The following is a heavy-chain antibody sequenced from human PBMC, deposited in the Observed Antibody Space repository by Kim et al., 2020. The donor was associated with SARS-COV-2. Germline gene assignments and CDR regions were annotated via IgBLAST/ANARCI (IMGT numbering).Heavy chain of an antibody. J-gene: IGHJ4*02. Sequence: VRSRITINPDTSKNQFSLQLNSVTPEDTAVYYCARSVWMGSDWYADHFDYWGQGTLVTVSS. V-gene: IGHV6-1*01. D-gene: IGHD6-19*01. CDR3: ARSVWMGSDWYADHFDY.